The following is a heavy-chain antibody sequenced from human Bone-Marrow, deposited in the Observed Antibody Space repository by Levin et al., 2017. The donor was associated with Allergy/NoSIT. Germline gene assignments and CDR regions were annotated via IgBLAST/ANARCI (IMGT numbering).Heavy chain of an antibody. V-gene: IGHV1-24*01. J-gene: IGHJ4*02. CDR2: FAPGNDET. D-gene: IGHD4-17*01. CDR3: ATDHGDYAFDH. CDR1: GSTLSELA. Sequence: GESLKISCKVSGSTLSELAIHWVRQAPGQGLEWLGGFAPGNDETIYAKTFQGRVTMTEDTSTDTAYMDLSSLTSEDTAFYYCATDHGDYAFDHWGQGTLVTVSS.